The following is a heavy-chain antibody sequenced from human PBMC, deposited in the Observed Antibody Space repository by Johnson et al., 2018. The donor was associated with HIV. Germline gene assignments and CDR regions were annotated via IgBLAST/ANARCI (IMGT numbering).Heavy chain of an antibody. D-gene: IGHD1-26*01. CDR3: ARDYREANAFDI. J-gene: IGHJ3*02. CDR1: GFTFSSYD. CDR2: IGTAGDT. V-gene: IGHV3-13*01. Sequence: VQLVESGGGLVQPGGSLRLSCAASGFTFSSYDMHWVRQATGKGLEWVSAIGTAGDTYYPGSVKGRFTISRDNSKNTLYLQMNSLRAEDTAVYYCARDYREANAFDIWGQGTMVTVSS.